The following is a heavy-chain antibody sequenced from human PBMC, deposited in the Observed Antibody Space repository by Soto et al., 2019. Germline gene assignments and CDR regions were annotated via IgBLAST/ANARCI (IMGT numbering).Heavy chain of an antibody. J-gene: IGHJ6*02. CDR1: GFTFSNAW. Sequence: PGGPLRLSCAASGFTFSNAWLNWVRQAPGKGLEWVGLIKSKTDGGTTDYAAPVKGRFTISRDDSKNTLYLQMNSLKTEDTAVYYCVAIFGVVPNYYYGMDVWGQVTTVTVSS. CDR2: IKSKTDGGTT. CDR3: VAIFGVVPNYYYGMDV. D-gene: IGHD3-3*01. V-gene: IGHV3-15*07.